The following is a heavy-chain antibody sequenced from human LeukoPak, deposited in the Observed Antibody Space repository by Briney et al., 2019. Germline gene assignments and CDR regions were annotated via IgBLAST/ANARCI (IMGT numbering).Heavy chain of an antibody. Sequence: ASVKVSCKASGYTFTCYYMHWVRQAPGQGLEWMGWINPNSGGTNYAQKFQGRVTITRDTSISTAYMELSRLRSDDTAVYYCARLDYWRLWFDPWGQGTLVTVSS. V-gene: IGHV1-2*02. J-gene: IGHJ5*02. D-gene: IGHD3-3*01. CDR2: INPNSGGT. CDR1: GYTFTCYY. CDR3: ARLDYWRLWFDP.